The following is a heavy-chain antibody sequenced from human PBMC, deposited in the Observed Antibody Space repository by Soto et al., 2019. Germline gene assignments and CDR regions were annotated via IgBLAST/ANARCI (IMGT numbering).Heavy chain of an antibody. CDR1: GDSISSYY. CDR2: IYYSGST. CDR3: ARHGYYDSSGYNPPLDY. Sequence: PSETLSITCTVSGDSISSYYWSWIRQPPGKGLEWIGYIYYSGSTNYNPSLKSRVTISVDTSKNQFSLKLSSVTAADTAVYYCARHGYYDSSGYNPPLDYWGQGTLVTVSS. D-gene: IGHD3-22*01. J-gene: IGHJ4*02. V-gene: IGHV4-59*08.